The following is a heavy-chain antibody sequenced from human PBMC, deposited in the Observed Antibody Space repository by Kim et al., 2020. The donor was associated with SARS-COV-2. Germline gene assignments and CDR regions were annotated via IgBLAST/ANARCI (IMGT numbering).Heavy chain of an antibody. V-gene: IGHV3-11*01. CDR2: STI. CDR3: ARDEGRPDY. D-gene: IGHD2-15*01. Sequence: STIHYADSVKGRFTISRDNAKNSLYLQMNSLRAEDTAVYYCARDEGRPDYWGQGTLVTVSS. J-gene: IGHJ4*02.